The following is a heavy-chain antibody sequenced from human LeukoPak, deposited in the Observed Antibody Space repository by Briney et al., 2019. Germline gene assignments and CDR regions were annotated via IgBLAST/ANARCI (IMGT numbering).Heavy chain of an antibody. V-gene: IGHV3-7*01. J-gene: IGHJ4*02. D-gene: IGHD6-13*01. CDR1: GFTFSSYW. Sequence: GGSLRLSCAASGFTFSSYWMSWVRQAPGKGLEWVANIKRDGSEKYYVDSVKGRFTISRDNAKNPLYLQMNSLRAEDTAVYYCARDPFGSSWYDYWGQGTLVTVSS. CDR2: IKRDGSEK. CDR3: ARDPFGSSWYDY.